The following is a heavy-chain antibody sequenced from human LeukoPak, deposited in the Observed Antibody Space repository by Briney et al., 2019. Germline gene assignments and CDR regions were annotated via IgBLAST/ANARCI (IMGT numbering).Heavy chain of an antibody. CDR1: GFIFSSYW. CDR3: AKDNGYGDYELDY. Sequence: GGSLRLSCAASGFIFSSYWMHWVRQAPGKGLEWVSGISWNSGSIGYADSVKGRFTISRDNAKNSLYLQMNSLRAEDTALYYCAKDNGYGDYELDYWGQGTLVTVSS. D-gene: IGHD4-17*01. J-gene: IGHJ4*02. CDR2: ISWNSGSI. V-gene: IGHV3-9*01.